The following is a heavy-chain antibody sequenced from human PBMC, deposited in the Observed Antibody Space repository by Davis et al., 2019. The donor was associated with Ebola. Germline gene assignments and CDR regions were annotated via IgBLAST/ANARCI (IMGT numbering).Heavy chain of an antibody. V-gene: IGHV3-30-3*01. CDR2: ISYDGSNK. CDR3: ASVGQSFLDY. J-gene: IGHJ4*02. Sequence: GESLKISCAASGFTFSSYAMHWVRQAPGKGLEWVAVISYDGSNKYYADSVKGRFTISRDNSKNTLYLQMNSLRAEDTAVYYCASVGQSFLDYWGQGTLVTVSS. D-gene: IGHD3-16*01. CDR1: GFTFSSYA.